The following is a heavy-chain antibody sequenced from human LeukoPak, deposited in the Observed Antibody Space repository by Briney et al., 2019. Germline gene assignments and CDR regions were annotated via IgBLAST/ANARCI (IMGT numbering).Heavy chain of an antibody. Sequence: ASVKVSCKASGYTFTSYHMHWVRQAPGQGLEWMGIINPSGGTTNYAQKFRGRVTMTRDMSTSTVYMELSSLRSEDTAVYYCARGYYDSSGYYDWFDPWGQGTLVTVSS. V-gene: IGHV1-46*01. CDR3: ARGYYDSSGYYDWFDP. D-gene: IGHD3-22*01. J-gene: IGHJ5*02. CDR1: GYTFTSYH. CDR2: INPSGGTT.